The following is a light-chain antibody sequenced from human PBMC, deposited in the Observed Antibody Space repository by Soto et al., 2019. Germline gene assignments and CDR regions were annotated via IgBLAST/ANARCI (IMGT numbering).Light chain of an antibody. V-gene: IGKV3-15*01. Sequence: ILMTQSPATLSVSPGERATLSCRASQSVSNNLAWYQQKPGQAPRLLIYDASTRATGIPARFSGSGSGTEFILPISGLQAEDFAVYYCQQYNNWPPWTFGQGTKVEIK. CDR3: QQYNNWPPWT. J-gene: IGKJ1*01. CDR1: QSVSNN. CDR2: DAS.